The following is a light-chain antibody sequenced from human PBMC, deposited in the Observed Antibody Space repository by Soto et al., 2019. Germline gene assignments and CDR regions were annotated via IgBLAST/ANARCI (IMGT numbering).Light chain of an antibody. Sequence: ETVMTQSPATLSVSPGERATLSCWASQSVSSDLAWYQQKPGQAPRLLIYDTSTRATGIPARFSGSGSGTDFILNISRLEPEDFAVYYCQHYDNTPPSVTFGPGTKVDIK. J-gene: IGKJ3*01. CDR1: QSVSSD. CDR2: DTS. CDR3: QHYDNTPPSVT. V-gene: IGKV3D-15*01.